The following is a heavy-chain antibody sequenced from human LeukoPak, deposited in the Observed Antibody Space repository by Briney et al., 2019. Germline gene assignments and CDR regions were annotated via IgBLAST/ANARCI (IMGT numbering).Heavy chain of an antibody. J-gene: IGHJ3*02. CDR2: INQDGSEK. CDR3: ARARPYAFHI. Sequence: PGGSLRLSCAASGLTFSSYWMSWVRQAPGKGLEWVANINQDGSEKSYVDSVKGRFTISRDNAKNSLYLQMNSLRAEDTAVYYCARARPYAFHIWGQGTMVTVSS. V-gene: IGHV3-7*01. CDR1: GLTFSSYW.